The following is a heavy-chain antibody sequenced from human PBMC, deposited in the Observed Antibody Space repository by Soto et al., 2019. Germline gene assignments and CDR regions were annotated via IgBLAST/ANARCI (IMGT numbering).Heavy chain of an antibody. J-gene: IGHJ6*02. V-gene: IGHV4-4*02. CDR3: ARVSGSYYYGMDV. CDR1: GGSISSSYW. Sequence: QVQLQESGPGLVKPSGTLSLTCAVSGGSISSSYWWSWVRQPPGKGLEWIGEIYHSGSTNYNTSLKSRVTISVDKSKNQFSQKVTSVTAADTAVYYCARVSGSYYYGMDVWGQGTTVTVSS. CDR2: IYHSGST.